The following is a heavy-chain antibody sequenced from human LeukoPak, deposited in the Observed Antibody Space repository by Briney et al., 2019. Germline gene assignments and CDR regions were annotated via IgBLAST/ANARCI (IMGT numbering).Heavy chain of an antibody. V-gene: IGHV4-34*01. Sequence: PSETLSLTCAVYGGSFSGYYWSWIRQPPGKGLEWIWEINHSGSTNYNPSLKSRVTISVDTSKNPFSLKLSSVTAADTAVYYCARHERKYSYGPERFDYWGQGTLVTVSS. J-gene: IGHJ4*02. D-gene: IGHD5-18*01. CDR2: INHSGST. CDR1: GGSFSGYY. CDR3: ARHERKYSYGPERFDY.